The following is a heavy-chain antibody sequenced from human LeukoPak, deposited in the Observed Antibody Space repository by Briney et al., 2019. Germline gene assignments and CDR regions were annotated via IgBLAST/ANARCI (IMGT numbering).Heavy chain of an antibody. J-gene: IGHJ4*02. CDR2: INQDGIQT. CDR1: GFAFSDYW. D-gene: IGHD5-12*01. CDR3: ARDSSPRYSGYDWVY. V-gene: IGHV3-7*01. Sequence: GGSLRLSCTTSGFAFSDYWMSWVRQAPGKGLEWLAIINQDGIQTSYVDSVRGRFTVSRDNAKNSLYLQMNSLRADDTAVYYCARDSSPRYSGYDWVYWGRGTLVTVSS.